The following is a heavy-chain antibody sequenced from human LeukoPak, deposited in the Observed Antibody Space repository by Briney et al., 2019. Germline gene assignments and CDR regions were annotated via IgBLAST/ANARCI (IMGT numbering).Heavy chain of an antibody. CDR3: ARQYSYGLGFYYMDV. V-gene: IGHV5-51*01. D-gene: IGHD5-18*01. CDR2: IYPGDSDT. CDR1: GYSFTNYW. Sequence: KRGESLKISCKGSGYSFTNYWIGWVRQMPGKGLEWMGIIYPGDSDTRYSPSFQGQVTISADKSIRTAFLQWSSLKASGTAMYFCARQYSYGLGFYYMDVWGKGTTVTVSS. J-gene: IGHJ6*03.